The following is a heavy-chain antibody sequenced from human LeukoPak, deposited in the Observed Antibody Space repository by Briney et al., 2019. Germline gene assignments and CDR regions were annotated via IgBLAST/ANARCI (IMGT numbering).Heavy chain of an antibody. CDR1: GFTFSNSW. CDR3: ARGHYGMDV. Sequence: GGSLRLSCGASGFTFSNSWMSWVRQAPGKGLEWVANINQDGSEKYYVDSVEGRFTISRDNAKNSLYLQMNSLRAEDTAVYYCARGHYGMDVWGQGTTVTLSS. J-gene: IGHJ6*02. CDR2: INQDGSEK. V-gene: IGHV3-7*05.